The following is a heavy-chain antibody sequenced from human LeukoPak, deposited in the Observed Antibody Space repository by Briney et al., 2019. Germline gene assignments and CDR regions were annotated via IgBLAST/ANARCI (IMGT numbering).Heavy chain of an antibody. J-gene: IGHJ4*02. V-gene: IGHV1-46*01. CDR3: ARARLTIVATNNALFY. CDR2: INPSGGST. D-gene: IGHD5-12*01. Sequence: GASVTVSCKASGYTFTSYYMHWVRQAPGQGLEWMGIINPSGGSTSYAQKFQGRVTMTRDTSISTAYMELSRLRSDDTAVYYCARARLTIVATNNALFYWGQGTLVTVSS. CDR1: GYTFTSYY.